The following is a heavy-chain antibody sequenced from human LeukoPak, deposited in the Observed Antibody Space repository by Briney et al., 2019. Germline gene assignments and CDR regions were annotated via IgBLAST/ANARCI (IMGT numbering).Heavy chain of an antibody. CDR3: TLSIVVVPAAIFDY. J-gene: IGHJ4*02. CDR1: GFTFGDYA. V-gene: IGHV3-49*04. Sequence: GGSLRLSCTASGFTFGDYAMSWVRQAPGKVLEWVGFIRSKAYGGTTEYAASVKGRFTISRDDSKSIAYLQMNSLKTEDTAVYYCTLSIVVVPAAIFDYWGQGTLVTVSS. D-gene: IGHD2-2*02. CDR2: IRSKAYGGTT.